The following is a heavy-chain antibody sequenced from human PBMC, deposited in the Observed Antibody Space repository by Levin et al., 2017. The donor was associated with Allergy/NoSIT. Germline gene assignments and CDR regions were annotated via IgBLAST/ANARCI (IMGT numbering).Heavy chain of an antibody. CDR2: INNDGSST. V-gene: IGHV3-64*01. CDR3: GRIMLGDYFGDY. J-gene: IGHJ4*02. Sequence: GGSLRLSCAASGFTFSSYAMHWVRQAPGKGLEYISAINNDGSSTWYANSVKGRFTISRDNSKNTLSLQMGSLRADDMAVYYCGRIMLGDYFGDYWGQGTLVTVSS. D-gene: IGHD4-17*01. CDR1: GFTFSSYA.